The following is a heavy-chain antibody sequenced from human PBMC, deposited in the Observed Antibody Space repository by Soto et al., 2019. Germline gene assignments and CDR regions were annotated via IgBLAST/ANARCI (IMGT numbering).Heavy chain of an antibody. CDR1: GFAFSSYA. Sequence: GGSLRLSCAASGFAFSSYAMSLVRQSPGKGLEWVSAISVSGGSTYYADSVKGRFTISRDNSKNTLYLQMNSLRAEDTAVYYCASDIIIVGAPLMISVDYWGQGTLVTVSP. J-gene: IGHJ4*02. CDR3: ASDIIIVGAPLMISVDY. V-gene: IGHV3-23*01. D-gene: IGHD1-26*01. CDR2: ISVSGGST.